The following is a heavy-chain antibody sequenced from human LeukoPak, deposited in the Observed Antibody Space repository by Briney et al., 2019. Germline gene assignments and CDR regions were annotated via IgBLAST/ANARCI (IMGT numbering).Heavy chain of an antibody. CDR1: GGSISSYY. V-gene: IGHV4-59*08. J-gene: IGHJ4*02. D-gene: IGHD3-10*01. Sequence: PSETLSLTCTVSGGSISSYYWSWIRQPPGKGLEWIGYIYYSGSTNYNPSLKSRVTISVDTSKNQFSLKLSSVTAADTAVHYCARHSLDYGSGSYYVDYWGQGTLVTVSS. CDR2: IYYSGST. CDR3: ARHSLDYGSGSYYVDY.